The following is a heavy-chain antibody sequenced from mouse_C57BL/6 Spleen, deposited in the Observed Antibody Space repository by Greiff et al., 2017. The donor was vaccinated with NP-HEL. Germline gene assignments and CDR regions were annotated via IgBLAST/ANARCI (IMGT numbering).Heavy chain of an antibody. D-gene: IGHD2-5*01. CDR3: ARSYSNYEDY. CDR2: IYPGDGDT. Sequence: VMLVESGAELVKPGASVKISCKASGYAFSSYWMNWVKQRPGKGLEWIGQIYPGDGDTNYNGKFKGKATLTADKSSSTAYMQLSSLTSEDSAVYFCARSYSNYEDYWGQGTTLTVSS. J-gene: IGHJ2*01. CDR1: GYAFSSYW. V-gene: IGHV1-80*01.